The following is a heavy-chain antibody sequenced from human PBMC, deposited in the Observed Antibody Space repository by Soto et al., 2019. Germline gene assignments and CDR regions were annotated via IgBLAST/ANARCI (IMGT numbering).Heavy chain of an antibody. V-gene: IGHV1-69*02. CDR2: IIPILGIA. D-gene: IGHD5-12*01. CDR1: GGTFSSYT. J-gene: IGHJ4*02. Sequence: QVQLVQSGAEVKKPGSSVKVSCKASGGTFSSYTISWVRQAPGQGLEWMGRIIPILGIANYAQKFQGRVTITADKSTSTAYMELSSLRSEDTAVYYCAAQDPRWLPLDYWGQGTLVTVSS. CDR3: AAQDPRWLPLDY.